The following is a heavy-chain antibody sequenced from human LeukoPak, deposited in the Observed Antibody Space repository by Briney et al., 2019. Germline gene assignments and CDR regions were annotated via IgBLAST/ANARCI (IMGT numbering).Heavy chain of an antibody. D-gene: IGHD6-19*01. J-gene: IGHJ4*02. CDR3: ARDRYSSGPYYFDY. V-gene: IGHV3-30-3*01. Sequence: PGGSLRLSCAASGFTFSSYAMHWVRQAPGKGLEWVAVLSYDGSIKYYADSAKGRFTISRDNSKNTLYLQMNSLRAEDTAMYYCARDRYSSGPYYFDYWGQGTLVTVSS. CDR2: LSYDGSIK. CDR1: GFTFSSYA.